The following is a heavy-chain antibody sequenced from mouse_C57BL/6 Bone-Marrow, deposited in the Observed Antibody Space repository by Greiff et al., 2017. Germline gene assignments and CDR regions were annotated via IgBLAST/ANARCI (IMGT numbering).Heavy chain of an antibody. CDR3: TTVRENDSDWYFDV. V-gene: IGHV14-4*01. CDR1: GFNIKDDY. D-gene: IGHD2-12*01. J-gene: IGHJ1*03. Sequence: EVKLMESGAELVRPGASVKLSCTASGFNIKDDYMHWVKQRPDQGLAWIGWIDPENGDTEYASKVQGKATISADKSSNTAYLQLSSLTSEDTAVYYCTTVRENDSDWYFDVWGTGTTVTVSS. CDR2: IDPENGDT.